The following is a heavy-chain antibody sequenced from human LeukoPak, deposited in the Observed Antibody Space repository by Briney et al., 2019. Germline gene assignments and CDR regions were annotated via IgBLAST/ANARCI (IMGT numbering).Heavy chain of an antibody. D-gene: IGHD3-10*01. J-gene: IGHJ4*02. Sequence: GGSLRLSCAASGFTFSSYSMNWVRQAPGKGLEWVSAISDSGSTTYYADSVKGRFTISRDNSKNTLYLQMSSLRAEDTAVYCAKVGDYYGSGKYSNFDYWGQGTLVTVSS. CDR2: ISDSGSTT. CDR1: GFTFSSYS. V-gene: IGHV3-23*01. CDR3: AKVGDYYGSGKYSNFDY.